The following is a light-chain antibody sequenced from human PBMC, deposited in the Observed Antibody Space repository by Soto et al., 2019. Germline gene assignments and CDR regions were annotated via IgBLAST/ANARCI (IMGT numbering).Light chain of an antibody. CDR3: QSYDSNNHVV. CDR1: IGSIASNY. CDR2: EDN. J-gene: IGLJ2*01. Sequence: NFLLTQPHSVSESPGKTVTISCTRSIGSIASNYVQWYQQRPGSAPTTVIYEDNQRPSGVPDRFSGSIDSSSNSASLTISGLKTEDEADYYCQSYDSNNHVVFGGGTKVTVL. V-gene: IGLV6-57*04.